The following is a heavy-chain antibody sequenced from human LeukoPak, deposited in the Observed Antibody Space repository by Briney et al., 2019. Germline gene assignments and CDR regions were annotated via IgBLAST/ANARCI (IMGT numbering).Heavy chain of an antibody. Sequence: GGSLRLSCAASGFTVSSSYISWVRQAPGKGLEWVSAIYSGGTTYYADSVRGRFTISRDNSKNTLYLQMNSLRAEDTAVYYCAKDGPPYCGGDCYSSHFDYWGQGTLVTVSS. CDR1: GFTVSSSY. CDR3: AKDGPPYCGGDCYSSHFDY. D-gene: IGHD2-21*02. J-gene: IGHJ4*02. V-gene: IGHV3-53*05. CDR2: IYSGGTT.